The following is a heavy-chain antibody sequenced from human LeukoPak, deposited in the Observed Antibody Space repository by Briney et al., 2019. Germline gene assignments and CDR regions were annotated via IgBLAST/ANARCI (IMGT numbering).Heavy chain of an antibody. CDR3: AKDRSSGWSDAFDI. D-gene: IGHD6-19*01. J-gene: IGHJ3*02. CDR2: ISWNSGSI. CDR1: GFTFDDYA. V-gene: IGHV3-9*01. Sequence: PGRSLRLSCAASGFTFDDYAMHWVRQAPGKGLEWVSGISWNSGSIGYADSVKGRFTISRDNAKNSLYLQMNSLRAEDTAVYYCAKDRSSGWSDAFDIWGQGTMVTVSS.